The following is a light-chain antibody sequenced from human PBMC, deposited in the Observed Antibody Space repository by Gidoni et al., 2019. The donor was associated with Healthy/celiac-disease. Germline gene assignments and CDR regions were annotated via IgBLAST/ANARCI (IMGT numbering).Light chain of an antibody. V-gene: IGLV3-21*02. CDR2: DDG. J-gene: IGLJ3*02. CDR1: NIGSKS. Sequence: SYVLTQPPSVSVAPGQTARITCGGNNIGSKSVHWYQQKPGQAPVLVVYDDGDRPSGIPERFSGSNSGNTATLTISRVEAGDEADYYCQVWDSSRRVFGGGTKLTVL. CDR3: QVWDSSRRV.